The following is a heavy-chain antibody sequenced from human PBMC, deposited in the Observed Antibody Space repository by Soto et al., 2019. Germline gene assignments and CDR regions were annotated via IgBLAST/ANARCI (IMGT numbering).Heavy chain of an antibody. CDR1: CGSISNSNYY. CDR2: IYYTGNT. Sequence: ASETLSLTCNVSCGSISNSNYYWGWIRQPPGKGLEWIGSIYYTGNTYYNPSLKSRVTISVDTSKNQFSLKLDSVTAADTAVYFCERHSIWLLLSDYWGQGSLVTVSS. J-gene: IGHJ4*02. D-gene: IGHD3-22*01. V-gene: IGHV4-39*01. CDR3: ERHSIWLLLSDY.